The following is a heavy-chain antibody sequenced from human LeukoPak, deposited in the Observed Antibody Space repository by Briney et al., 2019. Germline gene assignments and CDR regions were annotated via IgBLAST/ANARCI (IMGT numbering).Heavy chain of an antibody. J-gene: IGHJ3*02. CDR1: GYPFSDHY. Sequence: GGSLRLSCAVSGYPFSDHYIDWVRQAPGKGLEWVGQTRNKANNYATEYAASIKGRFIISRDDPRNSVYLQMNSLRAEDTAVYYCARDRRTVAGTRVYDAFDIWGQGTMVTVSS. CDR3: ARDRRTVAGTRVYDAFDI. V-gene: IGHV3-72*01. D-gene: IGHD6-19*01. CDR2: TRNKANNYAT.